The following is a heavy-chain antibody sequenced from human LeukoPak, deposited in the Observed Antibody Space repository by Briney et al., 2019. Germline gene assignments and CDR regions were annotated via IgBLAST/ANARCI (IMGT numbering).Heavy chain of an antibody. CDR2: IYYSGST. J-gene: IGHJ3*02. CDR3: ARGNYDSRGYSNAFDI. V-gene: IGHV4-59*01. Sequence: SETLSLTCTVSGGYISSYYWSWIRQPPGKRLEWIGYIYYSGSTNSNPSLKSRVTISADTSKNQFSLKLSSVTAADTAVYYCARGNYDSRGYSNAFDIWGKGAMVTVSS. D-gene: IGHD3-22*01. CDR1: GGYISSYY.